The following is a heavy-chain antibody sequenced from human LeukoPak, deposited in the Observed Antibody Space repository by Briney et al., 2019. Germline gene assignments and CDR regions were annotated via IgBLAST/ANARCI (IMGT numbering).Heavy chain of an antibody. Sequence: GGSLRLSCAASGFTFSSYAMHWVRQAPGKGLEWVAVISYDGSNKYYADSVKGRFTISRDNSKNTLYLQMNSLRAEDTAVYYCARDPDYYDSSGYGDYWGQGTLVTASS. V-gene: IGHV3-30*04. CDR1: GFTFSSYA. J-gene: IGHJ4*02. CDR2: ISYDGSNK. CDR3: ARDPDYYDSSGYGDY. D-gene: IGHD3-22*01.